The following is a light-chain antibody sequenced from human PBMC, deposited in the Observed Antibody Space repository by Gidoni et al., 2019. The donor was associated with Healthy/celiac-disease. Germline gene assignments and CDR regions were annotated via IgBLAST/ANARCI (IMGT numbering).Light chain of an antibody. J-gene: IGKJ4*01. CDR2: GAS. V-gene: IGKV3-15*01. CDR3: QQYNNWPLT. CDR1: QSVSSN. Sequence: EIVMTQSPATLSVSPGERATLSCRASQSVSSNLAWYHQKPGQAPRLLIYGASTRATGIPARFSGSGSGTEFTLTISSLQSGDFAVYYCQQYNNWPLTFXGXTKVEIK.